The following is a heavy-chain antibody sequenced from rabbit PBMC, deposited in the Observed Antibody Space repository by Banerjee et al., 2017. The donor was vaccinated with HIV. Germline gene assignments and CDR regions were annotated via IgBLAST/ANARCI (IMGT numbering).Heavy chain of an antibody. CDR2: IYTGSGST. CDR1: GFSFSNNYW. J-gene: IGHJ4*01. V-gene: IGHV1S40*01. D-gene: IGHD4-1*01. Sequence: QSLEESGGDLVKPGASLTLTCTASGFSFSNNYWICWVRQAPGKGLEWIACIYTGSGSTWYASWAKGRFTISKTSSTTVILQMTSLTAADTATYFCVRRGYYSSGVVYGNLWGPGTLVTVS. CDR3: VRRGYYSSGVVYGNL.